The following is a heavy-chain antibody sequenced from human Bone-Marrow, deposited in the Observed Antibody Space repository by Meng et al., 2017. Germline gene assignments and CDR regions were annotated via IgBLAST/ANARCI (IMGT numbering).Heavy chain of an antibody. CDR2: IYYSGST. Sequence: VHLQDCGPGLVKPSQTLSLTCTVSGGSISSGGYYWSWLRQHPGKGLEWTGYIYYSGSTYYNPSLKSRVTISVDTSKNQFSLKLSSVTAADKAVYYCARGPLSAAGTMGCFQHWGQGTLVTVSS. CDR1: GGSISSGGYY. CDR3: ARGPLSAAGTMGCFQH. J-gene: IGHJ1*01. D-gene: IGHD6-13*01. V-gene: IGHV4-31*03.